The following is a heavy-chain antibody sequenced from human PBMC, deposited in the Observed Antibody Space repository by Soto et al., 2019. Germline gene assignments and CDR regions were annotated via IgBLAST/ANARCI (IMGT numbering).Heavy chain of an antibody. CDR1: GFTFSSYA. CDR2: ISGSGGST. CDR3: AKKGSWCGGYSGYAERKDYYYYYYMDV. D-gene: IGHD5-12*01. J-gene: IGHJ6*03. Sequence: PGGSLRLSCAASGFTFSSYAMSWVRQAPGKGLEWVSAISGSGGSTYYADSVKGRFTISRDNSKNTLYLQMNSLRAEDTAVYYCAKKGSWCGGYSGYAERKDYYYYYYMDVWGKGTTVTVSS. V-gene: IGHV3-23*01.